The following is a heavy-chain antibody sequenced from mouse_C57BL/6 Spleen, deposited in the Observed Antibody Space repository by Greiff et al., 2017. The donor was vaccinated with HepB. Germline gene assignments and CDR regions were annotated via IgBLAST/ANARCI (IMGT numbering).Heavy chain of an antibody. J-gene: IGHJ4*01. CDR1: GFSLTSYA. CDR3: ARSLYYGSRGRAMDY. Sequence: VQLQESGPGLVAPSQSLSITCTVSGFSLTSYAISWVRQPPGKGLEWLGVIWTGGGTNYNSALKSRLSISKDNSKSQVFLKMNSLQTDDTARYYCARSLYYGSRGRAMDYWGQGTSVTVSS. CDR2: IWTGGGT. V-gene: IGHV2-9-1*01. D-gene: IGHD1-1*01.